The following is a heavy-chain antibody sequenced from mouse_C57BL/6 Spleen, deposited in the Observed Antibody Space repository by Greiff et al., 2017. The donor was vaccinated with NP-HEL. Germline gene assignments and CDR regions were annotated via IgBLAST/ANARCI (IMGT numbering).Heavy chain of an antibody. D-gene: IGHD2-4*01. CDR1: GFTFSSYD. CDR2: ISDGGSYT. J-gene: IGHJ3*01. V-gene: IGHV5-4*01. CDR3: ARDYYDYDGFAY. Sequence: EVMLVESGGGLVKPGGSLKLSCAASGFTFSSYDMSWVRQTPEKRLEWVATISDGGSYTYYPDNVKGRFTISRDNAKNNLYLQMSHLKSEDTAMYYCARDYYDYDGFAYWGQGTLVTVSA.